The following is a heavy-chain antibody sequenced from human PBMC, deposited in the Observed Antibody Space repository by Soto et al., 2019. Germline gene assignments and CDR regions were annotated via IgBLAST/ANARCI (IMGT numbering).Heavy chain of an antibody. CDR3: VRGSYFVSGIYYNVGFFAP. V-gene: IGHV3-33*01. D-gene: IGHD3-10*01. CDR2: IWVDENIK. Sequence: GKGLEWVAVIWVDENIKYYADSVKGRFTISRDNSRNIVYLEANSLRDEDTAVYYCVRGSYFVSGIYYNVGFFAPCGPGPLV. J-gene: IGHJ5*02.